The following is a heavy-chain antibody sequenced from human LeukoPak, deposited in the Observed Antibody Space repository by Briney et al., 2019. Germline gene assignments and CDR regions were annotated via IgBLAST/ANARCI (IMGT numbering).Heavy chain of an antibody. CDR1: GFTFSSYA. CDR3: ARGRYSSSLHPTGGYLSPFDY. Sequence: PGGSLRLSCAASGFTFSSYAMHWVRQAPGKGLEWVAVISYDGSNKYYADSVKGRFTISRDNSKNTLYLQMNSLRAEDTAVYYCARGRYSSSLHPTGGYLSPFDYWGQGTLVTVSS. CDR2: ISYDGSNK. J-gene: IGHJ4*02. V-gene: IGHV3-30*04. D-gene: IGHD6-13*01.